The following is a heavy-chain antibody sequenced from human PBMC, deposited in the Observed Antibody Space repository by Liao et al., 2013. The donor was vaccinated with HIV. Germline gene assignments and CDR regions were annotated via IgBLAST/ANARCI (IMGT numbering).Heavy chain of an antibody. CDR1: GGSISSGSYY. CDR2: IYTSGST. CDR3: ARIGQLQRGGYYYYYYMDV. V-gene: IGHV4-61*02. J-gene: IGHJ6*03. D-gene: IGHD2-2*01. Sequence: QVQLQESGPGLVKPSQTLSLTCTVSGGSISSGSYYWSWIRQPAGKGLEWIGRIYTSGSTNYNPSLKSRVTISVDTSKNQFSLKLSSVTAADTAVYYCARIGQLQRGGYYYYYYMDVWGKGTTVTVSS.